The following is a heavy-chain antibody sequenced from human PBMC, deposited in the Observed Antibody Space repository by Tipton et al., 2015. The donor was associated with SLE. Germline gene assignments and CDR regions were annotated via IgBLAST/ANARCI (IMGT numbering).Heavy chain of an antibody. CDR3: AKDLVGRGYSYGSWGMDV. D-gene: IGHD5-18*01. CDR1: GFTFRSYT. Sequence: QLVQSGGGLVQPGGSLRLSCVGSGFTFRSYTMNWVRQAPGKGLEWISYISGDSNTIYYADSVKGRFTISRDNAKNSLYLQMNSLRAEDTALYYCAKDLVGRGYSYGSWGMDVWGQGTTVTVSS. CDR2: ISGDSNTI. V-gene: IGHV3-48*01. J-gene: IGHJ6*02.